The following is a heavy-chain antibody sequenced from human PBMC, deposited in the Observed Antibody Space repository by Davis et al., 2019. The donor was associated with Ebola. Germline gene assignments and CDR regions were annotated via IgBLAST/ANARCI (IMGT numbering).Heavy chain of an antibody. CDR2: VNPYSGHT. V-gene: IGHV1-8*01. CDR3: ARGHSPKCRGGDCVNDF. Sequence: ASVKVSCKASGYIFSNYDINWVRQASGQGLEWMGWVNPYSGHTGYVEKFKGRVTMTGDPSISTAYMELSSLTIDDTAVYYCARGHSPKCRGGDCVNDFWGQGTLVTVST. J-gene: IGHJ4*02. CDR1: GYIFSNYD. D-gene: IGHD2-21*02.